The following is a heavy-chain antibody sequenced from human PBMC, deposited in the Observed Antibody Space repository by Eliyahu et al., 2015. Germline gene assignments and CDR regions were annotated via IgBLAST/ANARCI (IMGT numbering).Heavy chain of an antibody. CDR1: GXTFSSYT. Sequence: QVQLVQSGAEVKKPGSSVKVSCKXSGXTFSSYTISWVRQAPGQGLEWMGGIIPIFGTANYARRFQGRVAITADKSTNTAYMELSSLRSEDTAVYYCAREGRASDYGGNCFDYWGQGTLVTVSS. J-gene: IGHJ4*02. V-gene: IGHV1-69*06. D-gene: IGHD4-23*01. CDR2: IIPIFGTA. CDR3: AREGRASDYGGNCFDY.